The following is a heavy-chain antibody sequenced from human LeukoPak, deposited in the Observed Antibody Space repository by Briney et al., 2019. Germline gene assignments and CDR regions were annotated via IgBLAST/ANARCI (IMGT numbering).Heavy chain of an antibody. D-gene: IGHD1-26*01. CDR2: IWSDESKK. Sequence: GGSLRLSCAASGYTFSSYGMHWVRQRPGKGLEWLTVIWSDESKKYYGDSVKGRFTVSRDNSKNTLYLDINSLRVDDTAVYYCARWVRGSYYRRFDYWGQGTLVTVSS. CDR3: ARWVRGSYYRRFDY. V-gene: IGHV3-33*01. CDR1: GYTFSSYG. J-gene: IGHJ4*02.